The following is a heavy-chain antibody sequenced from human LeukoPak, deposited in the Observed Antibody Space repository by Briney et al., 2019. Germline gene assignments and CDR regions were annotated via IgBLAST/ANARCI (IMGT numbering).Heavy chain of an antibody. Sequence: PGGSLRLSCAASGFTFSSYEINWVRQAPGKGLEWVSYISSSGSAIYYADSVKGRFTISRDNAKKSLYLQMNSLRAEDTAVYYCARVAGSYYYFDYWGQGTWSPSPQ. CDR3: ARVAGSYYYFDY. CDR1: GFTFSSYE. J-gene: IGHJ4*02. CDR2: ISSSGSAI. D-gene: IGHD1-26*01. V-gene: IGHV3-48*03.